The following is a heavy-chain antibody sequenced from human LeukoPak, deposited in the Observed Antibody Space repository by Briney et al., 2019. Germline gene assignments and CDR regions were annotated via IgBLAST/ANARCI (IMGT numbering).Heavy chain of an antibody. CDR2: INPNSGGT. CDR3: ARGGRLRLGQLSLNYSFDY. J-gene: IGHJ4*02. V-gene: IGHV1-2*02. D-gene: IGHD3-16*02. Sequence: GASVKVSCKPSGYTFTGYYMHWVRQAPGQGLEWMGWINPNSGGTNYAQKFQGRVTMTRDTSISTTYMELSRLRSDDTAVYYCARGGRLRLGQLSLNYSFDYWGQGTMVTVSS. CDR1: GYTFTGYY.